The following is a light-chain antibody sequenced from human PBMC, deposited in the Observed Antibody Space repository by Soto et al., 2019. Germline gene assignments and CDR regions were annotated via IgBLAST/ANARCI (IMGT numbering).Light chain of an antibody. CDR1: QSVSSY. V-gene: IGKV3-11*01. Sequence: EIVLTQSRATLSLSPGERATLSCRASQSVSSYLAWYQQKPGQAPRLLIYDASNRATGIPARFSGSGSGTDCTLTISSLEPEDFAVYYCQQRGNWPWTFGQGTKVEIK. CDR3: QQRGNWPWT. J-gene: IGKJ1*01. CDR2: DAS.